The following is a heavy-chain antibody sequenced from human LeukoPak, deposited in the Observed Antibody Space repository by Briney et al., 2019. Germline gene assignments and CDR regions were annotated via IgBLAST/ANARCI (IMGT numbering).Heavy chain of an antibody. CDR1: GFTFDDYA. D-gene: IGHD2-2*01. J-gene: IGHJ4*02. CDR3: AKGYCSSTSCLVDY. V-gene: IGHV3-9*01. CDR2: ISWNSGSI. Sequence: PGGSLRLSCAASGFTFDDYAMHWVRQAPGKGLEWVPGISWNSGSIGYADSVKGRFTISGDNAKNSLYLQMNSLRAEDTALYYCAKGYCSSTSCLVDYWGQGTLVTVSS.